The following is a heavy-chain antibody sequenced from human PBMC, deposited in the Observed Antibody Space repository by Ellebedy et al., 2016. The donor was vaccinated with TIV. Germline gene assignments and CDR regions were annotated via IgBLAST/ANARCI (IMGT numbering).Heavy chain of an antibody. Sequence: PGGSLRLSCAASGFPFSTHVIHWVRQAPGQGLEWVAVVWYDESKKSYVDSVKGRFSISRDNSKNTVYLQMDSLRAEDTAVYYCSKERNSLHSEGAVLDSWGQGTLVTVSS. CDR3: SKERNSLHSEGAVLDS. CDR2: VWYDESKK. J-gene: IGHJ4*02. CDR1: GFPFSTHV. D-gene: IGHD1-14*01. V-gene: IGHV3-33*03.